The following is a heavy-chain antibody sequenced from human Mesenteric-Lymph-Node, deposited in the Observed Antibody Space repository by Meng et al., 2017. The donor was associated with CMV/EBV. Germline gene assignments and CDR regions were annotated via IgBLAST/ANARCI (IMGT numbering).Heavy chain of an antibody. CDR2: INPNSGGT. J-gene: IGHJ5*02. V-gene: IGHV1-2*02. D-gene: IGHD2/OR15-2a*01. CDR3: ARLAEYCTSITCSRFAP. CDR1: YTFTDYY. Sequence: YTFTDYYMRWVQQATGQGLEWMGWINPNSGGTNYAQKFQGRVTMTRDSSINTAYMELSGLTSGDTALYYCARLAEYCTSITCSRFAPWGPGTLVTVSS.